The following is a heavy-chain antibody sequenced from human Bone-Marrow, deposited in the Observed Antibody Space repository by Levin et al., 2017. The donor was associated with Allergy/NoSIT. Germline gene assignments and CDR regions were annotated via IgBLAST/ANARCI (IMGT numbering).Heavy chain of an antibody. V-gene: IGHV4-59*01. J-gene: IGHJ4*02. CDR2: IYYSGST. CDR1: GGSIRSYY. Sequence: PSLTLSLPCTVSGGSIRSYYWSWIRQPPGKGLEWIGYIYYSGSTNYNPSLKSRVTISVDTSKNQFSLKLSSVTAADTAVYYCAMGEYYFDYWGQGTLVTVSS. CDR3: AMGEYYFDY. D-gene: IGHD3-16*01.